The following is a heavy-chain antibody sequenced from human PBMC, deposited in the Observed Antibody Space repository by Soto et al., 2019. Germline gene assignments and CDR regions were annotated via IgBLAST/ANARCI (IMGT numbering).Heavy chain of an antibody. V-gene: IGHV3-23*01. D-gene: IGHD3-9*01. CDR3: PPPQGRAIFSLTDY. CDR1: GFTFSAYA. J-gene: IGHJ4*02. Sequence: GGSLRLSCAASGFTFSAYAMSWVRQAPGKGLEWVSAISGSGGGTYYVDSVKGRFTISRDNSKNTLYLQMNSLRVEDTAVYYCPPPQGRAIFSLTDYWGQGTLVTVSS. CDR2: ISGSGGGT.